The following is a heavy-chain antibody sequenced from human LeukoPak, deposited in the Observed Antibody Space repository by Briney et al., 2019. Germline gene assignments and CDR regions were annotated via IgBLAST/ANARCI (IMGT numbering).Heavy chain of an antibody. D-gene: IGHD1-26*01. V-gene: IGHV1-46*01. CDR3: ARDLVGATRIDWFDP. J-gene: IGHJ5*02. CDR1: GYTFTSYY. CDR2: INPSGGST. Sequence: ASVKVSCTASGYTFTSYYMHWVRQAPGQGLEWMGIINPSGGSTSYAQKFQGRVTMTRDTSTSTVYMELSSLRSEDTAVYYCARDLVGATRIDWFDPWGQGTLVTVSS.